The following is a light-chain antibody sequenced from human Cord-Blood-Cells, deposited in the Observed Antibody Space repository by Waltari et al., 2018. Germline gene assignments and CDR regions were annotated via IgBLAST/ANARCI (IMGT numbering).Light chain of an antibody. CDR1: QSVLYSSNNKNY. CDR2: WAS. V-gene: IGKV4-1*01. J-gene: IGKJ2*01. CDR3: QQYYSTPYT. Sequence: EIATTQSPESLAVSLAARVPTNCKSSQSVLYSSNNKNYLAWYQQKPGQPPKLLIYWASTRESGVPDRFSGSGSGTDFTLTISSLQAGDVAVYYCQQYYSTPYTFGQGTKLEIK.